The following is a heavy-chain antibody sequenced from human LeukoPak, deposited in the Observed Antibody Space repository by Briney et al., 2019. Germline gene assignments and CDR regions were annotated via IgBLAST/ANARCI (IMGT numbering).Heavy chain of an antibody. V-gene: IGHV7-4-1*02. D-gene: IGHD2-2*03. CDR1: GYTFTSSA. CDR2: INTNTGDP. J-gene: IGHJ4*02. Sequence: ASVKLSCKASGYTFTSSAVNWVRQAPGQGPEWMGWINTNTGDPTYAQGFTGRFVFSFDISVSTAYLQISSLKTEDTAVYYCALTLGYCSTISCYALDYWGQGTLVTVSS. CDR3: ALTLGYCSTISCYALDY.